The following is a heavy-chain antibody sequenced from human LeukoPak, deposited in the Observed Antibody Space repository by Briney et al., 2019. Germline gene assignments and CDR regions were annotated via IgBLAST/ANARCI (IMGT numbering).Heavy chain of an antibody. V-gene: IGHV3-33*01. CDR1: GFTFSSYG. J-gene: IGHJ6*03. Sequence: GRSLRLSCAASGFTFSSYGMHWVRQAPGKGLEWVAVIWHDGSNKYYADSVKGRFTISRDNSKNTLYLQMNSLRAEDTAVYYCARYNWNYGDYYYYMDVWGKGTTVTVSS. CDR3: ARYNWNYGDYYYYMDV. CDR2: IWHDGSNK. D-gene: IGHD1-7*01.